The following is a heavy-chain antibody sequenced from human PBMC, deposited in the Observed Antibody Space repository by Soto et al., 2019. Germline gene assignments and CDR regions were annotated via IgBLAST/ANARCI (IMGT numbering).Heavy chain of an antibody. CDR2: IYYSGST. J-gene: IGHJ4*02. V-gene: IGHV4-59*01. CDR3: ARGYSSSYHNFDY. D-gene: IGHD6-6*01. Sequence: SETLSLTGTVSGGSISSYYWSWIRQPPGKGLEWIGYIYYSGSTNYNPSLKSRVTISVDTSKNQFSLKLSSVTAADTAVYYCARGYSSSYHNFDYWGQGTLVTVSS. CDR1: GGSISSYY.